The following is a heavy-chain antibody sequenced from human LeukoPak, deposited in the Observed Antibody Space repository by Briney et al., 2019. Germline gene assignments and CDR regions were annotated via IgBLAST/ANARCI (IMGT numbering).Heavy chain of an antibody. CDR1: GGSISSGGYS. V-gene: IGHV4-30-2*01. Sequence: SETLSLTSAVSGGSISSGGYSWSWIRQPPGKGLEWIGYIYHSGSTYYNPSLKSRVTISVDRSKNQFSLKLSSVTAADTAVYYCATALGSYLDYWGQGTLVTVSS. CDR2: IYHSGST. J-gene: IGHJ4*02. CDR3: ATALGSYLDY.